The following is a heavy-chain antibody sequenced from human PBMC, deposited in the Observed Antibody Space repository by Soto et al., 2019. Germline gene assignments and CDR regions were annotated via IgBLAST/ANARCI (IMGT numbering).Heavy chain of an antibody. CDR3: ASTNYYDSSGYYGYYGMDV. D-gene: IGHD3-22*01. V-gene: IGHV5-10-1*01. CDR2: IDPSDSYT. J-gene: IGHJ6*02. CDR1: GYSFTSYW. Sequence: PGESLKISCKGSGYSFTSYWISWVRQMPGKGLEWMGRIDPSDSYTNYSPSFQGHVTISADKSISTAYLQWSSLKASDTAMYYCASTNYYDSSGYYGYYGMDVWGQGTTVTVSS.